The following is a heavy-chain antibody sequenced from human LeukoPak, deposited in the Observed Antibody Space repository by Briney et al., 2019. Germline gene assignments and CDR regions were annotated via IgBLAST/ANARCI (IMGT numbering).Heavy chain of an antibody. CDR1: GLTVSNHW. V-gene: IGHV3-7*03. Sequence: GSLRLSCVASGLTVSNHWMSWVRQAPGKGLEWVANIREERGQEYYVDSVKGRFTISKNSAKNSLYLQMNTLRVEDAAMYYCASLDTAKQPLANHWGQGTLVTVSS. CDR2: IREERGQE. D-gene: IGHD5-18*01. CDR3: ASLDTAKQPLANH. J-gene: IGHJ5*02.